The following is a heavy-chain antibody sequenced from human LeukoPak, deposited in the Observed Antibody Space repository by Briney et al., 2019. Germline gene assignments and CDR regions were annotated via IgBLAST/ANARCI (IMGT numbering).Heavy chain of an antibody. V-gene: IGHV4-34*01. CDR1: GGSFSGYY. Sequence: SETLSLTCAIYGGSFSGYYWSWIREPPGKGLEWIGEINHSGSTNYNPSLKSRVTISVDTSKNQFSLRLSSVTAADTAVYYCARELRFLEWLDMYYYYGMDVWGQGTTVTVSS. CDR2: INHSGST. D-gene: IGHD3-3*01. CDR3: ARELRFLEWLDMYYYYGMDV. J-gene: IGHJ6*02.